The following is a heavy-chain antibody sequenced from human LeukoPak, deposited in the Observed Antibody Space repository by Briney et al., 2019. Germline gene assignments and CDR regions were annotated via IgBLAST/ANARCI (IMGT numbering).Heavy chain of an antibody. V-gene: IGHV4-39*01. CDR3: ARVITWYDYDSSAYYGAFDI. Sequence: SETLSLTCTVSGGSIRRSSYYWGWIRQPPGKGLEWIGSIYYSGSTYYNPSLKSRVTISVDTSKNQFSLKLSSVTAADTAVYYCARVITWYDYDSSAYYGAFDIWGQGTMVTVSS. CDR2: IYYSGST. J-gene: IGHJ3*02. CDR1: GGSIRRSSYY. D-gene: IGHD3-22*01.